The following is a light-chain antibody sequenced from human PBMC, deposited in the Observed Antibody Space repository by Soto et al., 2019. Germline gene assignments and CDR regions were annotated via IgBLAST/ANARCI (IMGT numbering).Light chain of an antibody. CDR1: NSNIGSNI. CDR2: RNN. CDR3: EAWDDSLNGFVA. Sequence: QSVLTQPPSASGTPGQRATISCSGSNSNIGSNIVSWYQQLPGTAPKLLIYRNNQRPSGVPDRFSGSKSGTSASLAISGLQSEDEADYFCEAWDDSLNGFVAFGGGTKLTVL. V-gene: IGLV1-44*01. J-gene: IGLJ2*01.